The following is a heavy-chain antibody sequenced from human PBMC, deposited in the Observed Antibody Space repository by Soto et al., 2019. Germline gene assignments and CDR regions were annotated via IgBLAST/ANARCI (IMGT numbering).Heavy chain of an antibody. CDR2: IIPIFGTA. CDR3: ATYSVTKTRTQFDY. CDR1: GGTFSSYA. Sequence: QVQLVQSGAEVKKPGSSVKVSCKASGGTFSSYAISWVRQAPGQGLEWMGGIIPIFGTANYAQKFQGRVTITADESTSTAYMELSSLRSEDTAVYYCATYSVTKTRTQFDYWGQGTLVTVSS. V-gene: IGHV1-69*01. J-gene: IGHJ4*02. D-gene: IGHD4-17*01.